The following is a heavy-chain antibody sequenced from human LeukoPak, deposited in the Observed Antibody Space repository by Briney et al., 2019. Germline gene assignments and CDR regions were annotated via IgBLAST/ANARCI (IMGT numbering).Heavy chain of an antibody. CDR1: GFTFSDYY. Sequence: PGGSLRLSCAASGFTFSDYYMSWIRQAPGKGLEWVSYISSCGSTIYYADSVKGRFTISRDNAKNSLYLQMNSLRAEDTAVYYCARNIYYYDSSGYRRNYYFDYWGQGTLVTVSS. CDR3: ARNIYYYDSSGYRRNYYFDY. V-gene: IGHV3-11*01. CDR2: ISSCGSTI. D-gene: IGHD3-22*01. J-gene: IGHJ4*02.